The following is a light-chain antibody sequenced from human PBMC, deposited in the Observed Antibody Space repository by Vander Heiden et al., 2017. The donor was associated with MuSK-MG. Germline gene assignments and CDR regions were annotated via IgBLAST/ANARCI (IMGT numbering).Light chain of an antibody. Sequence: SYELTPPPSVSVSPGQTARITCSGDALPKQYAYWYQQKPGQAPVLVIYKDSERPSGIPERFSGSSSGTTVTLTISGVQAEDEADYYCQSADISGTGVVFGGGTKLTVL. V-gene: IGLV3-25*03. J-gene: IGLJ2*01. CDR2: KDS. CDR1: ALPKQY. CDR3: QSADISGTGVV.